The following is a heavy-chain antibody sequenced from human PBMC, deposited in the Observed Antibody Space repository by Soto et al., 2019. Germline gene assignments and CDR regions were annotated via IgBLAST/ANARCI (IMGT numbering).Heavy chain of an antibody. D-gene: IGHD3-16*02. CDR3: ARDYGFDYVWGSYRPRGDWFDP. V-gene: IGHV1-69*13. Sequence: AGKVSCKASGGTFSSYAISWVRQAPGQGLEWMGGIIPIFGTANYAQKFQGRVTITADESTSTAYMELSSLRSEDTAVYYCARDYGFDYVWGSYRPRGDWFDPWGQGTPVTVSS. CDR1: GGTFSSYA. J-gene: IGHJ5*02. CDR2: IIPIFGTA.